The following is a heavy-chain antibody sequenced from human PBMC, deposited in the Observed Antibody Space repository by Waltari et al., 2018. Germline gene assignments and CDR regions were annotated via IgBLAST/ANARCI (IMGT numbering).Heavy chain of an antibody. CDR2: INHSGSN. J-gene: IGHJ4*02. D-gene: IGHD2-2*01. V-gene: IGHV4-34*01. CDR1: GGSFSGYY. CDR3: ARESCSSTSCYFYFDY. Sequence: QVQLQQWGAGLLKPSETLSLTCAVYGGSFSGYYWSWIRQPPGKGLEWIGEINHSGSNNYNPSLKSRVTISVDTSKNQFSLKLSSVTAADTAVYYCARESCSSTSCYFYFDYWGQGTLVTVSS.